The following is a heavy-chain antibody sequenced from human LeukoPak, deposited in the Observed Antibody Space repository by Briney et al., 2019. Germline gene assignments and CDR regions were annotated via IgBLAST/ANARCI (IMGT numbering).Heavy chain of an antibody. CDR2: ISAYNGNT. Sequence: ASVKVSCKASGCTFTSYGISWVRQAPGQGLEWMGWISAYNGNTNYAQKLQGRVTMTTDTSTSTAYMELRSLRSDDTAVYYCARDSPSYNRKDYYYYDSSGYSPFDYWGQGTLVAVSS. V-gene: IGHV1-18*01. CDR3: ARDSPSYNRKDYYYYDSSGYSPFDY. J-gene: IGHJ4*02. D-gene: IGHD3-22*01. CDR1: GCTFTSYG.